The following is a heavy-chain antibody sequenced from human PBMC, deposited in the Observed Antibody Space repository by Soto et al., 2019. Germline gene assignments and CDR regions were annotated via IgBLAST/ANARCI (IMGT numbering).Heavy chain of an antibody. D-gene: IGHD3-3*01. CDR2: IYYSGST. J-gene: IGHJ6*03. V-gene: IGHV4-31*03. CDR1: GGSISSGGYY. Sequence: TLSLTCTVSGGSISSGGYYWSWIRQHPGKGLEWIGYIYYSGSTYYNPSLKSRVTISVDTSKNQFSLKLSSVTAADTAVYYCARVGILEWLLSHYYYYMDVWGKGTTVTVSS. CDR3: ARVGILEWLLSHYYYYMDV.